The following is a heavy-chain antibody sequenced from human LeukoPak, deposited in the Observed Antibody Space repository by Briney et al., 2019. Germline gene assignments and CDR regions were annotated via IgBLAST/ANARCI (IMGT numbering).Heavy chain of an antibody. V-gene: IGHV3-23*01. Sequence: PGGSLRLSCVASGFSFSNLATGWVRQAPGNGLEWVSVISDSGDITYYADSVKSRFTISRDNSRNTLYLQMNSLRVDDTAVYYCAKDARRYSGWYFFDHWGQGALVTVSS. CDR3: AKDARRYSGWYFFDH. J-gene: IGHJ4*02. CDR2: ISDSGDIT. CDR1: GFSFSNLA. D-gene: IGHD6-19*01.